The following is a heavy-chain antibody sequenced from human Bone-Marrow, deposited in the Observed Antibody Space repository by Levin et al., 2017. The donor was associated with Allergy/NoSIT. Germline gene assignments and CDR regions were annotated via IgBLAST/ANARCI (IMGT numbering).Heavy chain of an antibody. J-gene: IGHJ6*02. CDR3: ARDRIATAGNFGMDI. CDR2: IYIDGSRT. V-gene: IGHV3-74*01. Sequence: GGSLRLSCTASGFSFSNYWMHWVRQAPGKGLEWVSRIYIDGSRTNYADSVTGRFTISRDNATKTLYLQLDSLRAEDSGRYYCARDRIATAGNFGMDIWGQGTTVTVSS. CDR1: GFSFSNYW. D-gene: IGHD2/OR15-2a*01.